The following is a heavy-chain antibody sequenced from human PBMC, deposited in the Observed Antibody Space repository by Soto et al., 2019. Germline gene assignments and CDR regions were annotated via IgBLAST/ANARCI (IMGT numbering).Heavy chain of an antibody. CDR1: GYTFTGYF. Sequence: ASVKVSHKASGYTFTGYFLHWVRQAPGQGLEWMGWINPNSGDTNYAQKFQGRVTMTRDTSISTAYMELSRLSSDDTAVYYCARVKNYYDSSGPFDYWGQGNLVTVSS. V-gene: IGHV1-2*02. D-gene: IGHD3-22*01. CDR3: ARVKNYYDSSGPFDY. J-gene: IGHJ4*02. CDR2: INPNSGDT.